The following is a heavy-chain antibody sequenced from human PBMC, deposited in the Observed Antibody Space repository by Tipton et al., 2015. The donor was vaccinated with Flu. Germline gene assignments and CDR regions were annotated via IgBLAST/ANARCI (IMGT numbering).Heavy chain of an antibody. CDR2: ISGSGGST. D-gene: IGHD1-26*01. CDR3: ARDRVVGAAAGYYYSYYGMGV. J-gene: IGHJ6*02. Sequence: SLRLSCVASGFTFSSYAMRWVRQVPGKGLEWVSVISGSGGSTYYADSVKGRFTISRDNSKTTLYLQMNSLRVEDTAVYYCARDRVVGAAAGYYYSYYGMGVWGQETTVTVSS. CDR1: GFTFSSYA. V-gene: IGHV3-23*01.